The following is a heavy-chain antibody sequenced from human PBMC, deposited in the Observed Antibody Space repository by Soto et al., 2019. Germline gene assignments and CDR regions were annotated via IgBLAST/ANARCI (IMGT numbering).Heavy chain of an antibody. J-gene: IGHJ5*02. V-gene: IGHV3-30*18. CDR1: GFTFSSYG. CDR3: AKDAFLGVVIGWFDP. Sequence: QVQLVESGGGVVQPGRSLRLSCAASGFTFSSYGMHWVRQAPGKGLEWVAVISYDGSNKYYADSVKGRFTISRDNSKNTLYLQMNGLRAEDTAVYYCAKDAFLGVVIGWFDPWGQGTLVTVSS. D-gene: IGHD3-3*01. CDR2: ISYDGSNK.